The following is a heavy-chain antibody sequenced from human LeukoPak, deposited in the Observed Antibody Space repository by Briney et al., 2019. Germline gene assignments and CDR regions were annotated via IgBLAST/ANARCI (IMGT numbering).Heavy chain of an antibody. CDR3: AKGLLDTAMVVDYYYGMDV. V-gene: IGHV3-43*02. Sequence: GGSLRLSCAASGFTFDDYAMHWVRQAPGKGLEWVSLVSGDGGSTYYADSVKGRFTISRDNSKNSLYLQMNSLRTEDTALYYCAKGLLDTAMVVDYYYGMDVWGQGTTVTVSS. J-gene: IGHJ6*02. CDR2: VSGDGGST. CDR1: GFTFDDYA. D-gene: IGHD5-18*01.